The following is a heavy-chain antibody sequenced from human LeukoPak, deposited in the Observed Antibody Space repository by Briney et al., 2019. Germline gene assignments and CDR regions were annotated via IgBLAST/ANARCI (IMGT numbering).Heavy chain of an antibody. Sequence: PGGSLRLSCAASGFTFSSYAMSWVRQAPGKGLEWVSAISGSGGSTYYADSVKSRFTISRDNSKNTLYLQMNSLRAEDTAVYYCANNARPYSSGWFDNWFDPWGQGTLVTVSS. J-gene: IGHJ5*02. CDR2: ISGSGGST. CDR1: GFTFSSYA. V-gene: IGHV3-23*01. D-gene: IGHD6-19*01. CDR3: ANNARPYSSGWFDNWFDP.